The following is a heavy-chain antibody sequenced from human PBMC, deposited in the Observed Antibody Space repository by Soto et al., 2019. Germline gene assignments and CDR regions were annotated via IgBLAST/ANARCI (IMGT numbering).Heavy chain of an antibody. J-gene: IGHJ6*02. V-gene: IGHV4-59*08. CDR3: AGQPTAGSYYDLGSYYYYYGMDV. Sequence: SETLSLTCTVSGGSISSYYWSWIRQPPGKGLEWIGYIYYSGSTNYNPSLKSRVTISVDTSKNQFSLKLSSVTAADTAVYYCAGQPTAGSYYDLGSYYYYYGMDVWGQGTTVTVSS. CDR1: GGSISSYY. D-gene: IGHD3-10*01. CDR2: IYYSGST.